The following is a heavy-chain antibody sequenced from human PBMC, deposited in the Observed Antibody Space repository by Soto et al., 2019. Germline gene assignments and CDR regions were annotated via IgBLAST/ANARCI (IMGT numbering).Heavy chain of an antibody. CDR3: ARGEQYSGRIFDF. V-gene: IGHV6-1*01. Sequence: QSRSLTCTITGGKSSKTSAGGRWVKKSPSRGLEWLGRTYYRSKWYYEYAVSVRGRIAINPDTSKNQYSLQLNSVTPEDTAVYFCARGEQYSGRIFDFLVQGTLVTVSS. CDR1: GGKSSKTSAG. CDR2: TYYRSKWYY. J-gene: IGHJ4*01. D-gene: IGHD1-26*01.